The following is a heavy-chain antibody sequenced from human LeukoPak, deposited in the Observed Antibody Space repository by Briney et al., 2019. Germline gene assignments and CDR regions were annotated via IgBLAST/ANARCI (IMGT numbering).Heavy chain of an antibody. CDR3: ARGGGRVSVEDD. Sequence: KSSQTLSLTCTLSAPSLSSGGYYWSWLRQHPGKGLEWFGYIYYSGSTYYIPSLKSRVTISVDTSKNQFSLKLSSVTAADTAVYYCARGGGRVSVEDDWCRETLVTVSS. V-gene: IGHV4-31*03. CDR1: APSLSSGGYY. D-gene: IGHD2-15*01. J-gene: IGHJ4*02. CDR2: IYYSGST.